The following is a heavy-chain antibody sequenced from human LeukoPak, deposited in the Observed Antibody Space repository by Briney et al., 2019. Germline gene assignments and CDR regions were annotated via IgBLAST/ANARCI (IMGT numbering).Heavy chain of an antibody. Sequence: GTSVKVSCKASGLTFTSSAVQWVRQARGQRLEWIGWIVVGSGNTNYAQKFHERVTITRDMSTSTAYMELSSLRSEDTAVYYCAAVIAVAGTFDCWGQGTLVTVSS. CDR3: AAVIAVAGTFDC. D-gene: IGHD6-19*01. CDR2: IVVGSGNT. CDR1: GLTFTSSA. V-gene: IGHV1-58*01. J-gene: IGHJ4*02.